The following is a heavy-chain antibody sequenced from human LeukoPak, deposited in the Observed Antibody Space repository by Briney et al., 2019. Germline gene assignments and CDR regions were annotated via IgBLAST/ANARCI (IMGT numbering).Heavy chain of an antibody. V-gene: IGHV3-7*01. CDR3: ARKTGDC. Sequence: PGGSLRLSCAGSEFTFSSCLMSWVRQAPGTGLEWVANIKQDGSEKYYVDSVRGRFTISRDNAKNSLYLQMNSLRVEDTAVYYCARKTGDCWGQGTLVIVSS. CDR1: EFTFSSCL. CDR2: IKQDGSEK. D-gene: IGHD1-14*01. J-gene: IGHJ4*02.